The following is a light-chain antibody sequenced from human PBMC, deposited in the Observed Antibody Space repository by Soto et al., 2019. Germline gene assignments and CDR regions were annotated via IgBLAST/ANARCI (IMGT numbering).Light chain of an antibody. CDR1: GSSIGTNT. J-gene: IGLJ2*01. Sequence: QSVLTQPPSASGTPGQRVSISCSGSGSSIGTNTVNWYRQLPGTAPKLLIYANNQRPSGVPDRFSGSKSGTSASLAISGLQSEDEAEYYCAAWDGSLKNVLFGGGTKVTVL. V-gene: IGLV1-44*01. CDR2: ANN. CDR3: AAWDGSLKNVL.